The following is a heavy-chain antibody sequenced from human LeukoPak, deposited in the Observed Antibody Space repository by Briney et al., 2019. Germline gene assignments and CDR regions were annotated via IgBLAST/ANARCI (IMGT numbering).Heavy chain of an antibody. CDR2: ISSSSSTI. CDR1: GFTFSSYS. CDR3: ARVTVTTDYYYYMDV. V-gene: IGHV3-48*01. Sequence: GGSLRLSCAASGFTFSSYSMNWVRQAPGKGLEWVSYISSSSSTIYYADSVKGRLTISRDNAKNSLYLQMNSLRAEDTAVYYCARVTVTTDYYYYMDVWGKGTTVTVSS. J-gene: IGHJ6*03. D-gene: IGHD4-11*01.